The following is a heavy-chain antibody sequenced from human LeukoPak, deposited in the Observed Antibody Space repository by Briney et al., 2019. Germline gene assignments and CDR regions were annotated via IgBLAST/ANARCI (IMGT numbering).Heavy chain of an antibody. D-gene: IGHD3-10*01. V-gene: IGHV1-24*01. CDR2: FDPEDAET. Sequence: ASVKVSCKVSGYTLTELSMHWVRQAPGKGLEWMGGFDPEDAETIYAQKFQGGVTMTEDTSTGTAYMELSSLRSEDTAVYYCATENASGSYFDYWGQGTLVTVTS. CDR3: ATENASGSYFDY. CDR1: GYTLTELS. J-gene: IGHJ4*02.